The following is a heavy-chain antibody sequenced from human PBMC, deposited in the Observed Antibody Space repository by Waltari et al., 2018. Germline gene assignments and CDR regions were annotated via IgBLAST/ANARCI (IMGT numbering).Heavy chain of an antibody. CDR3: ARDPRITIFGVVIENYYYYGMDV. Sequence: QVQLVQSGAEVKKPGASVKVSCKASGYTFTSYYMHWVRQAPGQGLAWMGIINPSGGSTSYAQKFQGRVTMTRDTSTSTVYMELSSLRSEDTAVYYCARDPRITIFGVVIENYYYYGMDVWGQGTTVTVSS. D-gene: IGHD3-3*01. CDR2: INPSGGST. CDR1: GYTFTSYY. V-gene: IGHV1-46*01. J-gene: IGHJ6*02.